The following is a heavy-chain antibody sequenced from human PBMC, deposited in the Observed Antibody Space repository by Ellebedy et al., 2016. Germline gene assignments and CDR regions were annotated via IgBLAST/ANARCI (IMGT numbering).Heavy chain of an antibody. CDR1: GFPLSSYA. J-gene: IGHJ4*02. Sequence: GESLKISXAASGFPLSSYAMHWVRQAPGKGLEWVAVLSFDGNKEYYADSVKRRFTISRDNSKNTLYLQMNSLRAEDTAVYYCAKGTGYDFWSGYHFDYWGQGTLVTVSS. V-gene: IGHV3-30*18. CDR2: LSFDGNKE. D-gene: IGHD3-3*01. CDR3: AKGTGYDFWSGYHFDY.